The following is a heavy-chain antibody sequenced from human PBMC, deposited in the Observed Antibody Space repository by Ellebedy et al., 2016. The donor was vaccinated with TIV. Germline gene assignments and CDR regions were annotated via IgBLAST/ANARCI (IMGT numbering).Heavy chain of an antibody. CDR3: ATTVTTYAFDI. V-gene: IGHV3-66*01. D-gene: IGHD4-17*01. Sequence: PGGSLRLSCAASGFTFSSYAMSWVRQAPGKGLEWVSVIYSGGSTYYADSVKGRFTISRDNSKNTLYLQMNSLRAEDTAVYYCATTVTTYAFDIWGQGTMVTVSS. J-gene: IGHJ3*02. CDR1: GFTFSSYA. CDR2: IYSGGST.